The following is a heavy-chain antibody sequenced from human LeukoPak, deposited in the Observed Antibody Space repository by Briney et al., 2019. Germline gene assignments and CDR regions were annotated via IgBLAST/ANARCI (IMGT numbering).Heavy chain of an antibody. Sequence: ASVKVSCKASGGTFSSYAISWVRQAPGQGLEWMGGIIPIFGTANYAQKFQGRVTITTDESTSTAYMELSSLRSEDTAVYYCAREPGKVGAGGYFDYWGQGTLVTVSS. CDR3: AREPGKVGAGGYFDY. D-gene: IGHD1-26*01. J-gene: IGHJ4*02. CDR1: GGTFSSYA. CDR2: IIPIFGTA. V-gene: IGHV1-69*05.